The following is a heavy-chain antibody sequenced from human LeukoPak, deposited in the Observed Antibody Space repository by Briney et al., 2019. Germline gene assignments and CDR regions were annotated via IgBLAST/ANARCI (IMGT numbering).Heavy chain of an antibody. CDR2: IYYSGSS. CDR1: GGSISSNY. V-gene: IGHV4-59*08. J-gene: IGHJ6*03. D-gene: IGHD3-10*01. Sequence: SETLSLTCTVSGGSISSNYWSWIRQPPGKGLEWIGYIYYSGSSNYNPSLKSRVTISVDTSKNQFSLKLSAVTAADTAVYYCASVRRGFGESSKYYSYYYMDVWGNGTTVTISS. CDR3: ASVRRGFGESSKYYSYYYMDV.